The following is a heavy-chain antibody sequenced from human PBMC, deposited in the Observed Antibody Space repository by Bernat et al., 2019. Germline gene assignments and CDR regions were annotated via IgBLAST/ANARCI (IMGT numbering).Heavy chain of an antibody. J-gene: IGHJ4*02. Sequence: QVQLQESGPGLVKPSETLSLTCSVSGGSITGDYWSWIRQPPGKGLEWMGYIYYSGSTKYNPSLESRVIMSVDTSKNQVSLKPNYVTAADTAVYYCARGPPEFDYWGQGTLVTVSS. CDR2: IYYSGST. V-gene: IGHV4-59*01. CDR3: ARGPPEFDY. CDR1: GGSITGDY.